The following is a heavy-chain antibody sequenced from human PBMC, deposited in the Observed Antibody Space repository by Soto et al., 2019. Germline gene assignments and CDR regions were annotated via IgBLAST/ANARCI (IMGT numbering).Heavy chain of an antibody. D-gene: IGHD3-10*01. V-gene: IGHV1-3*01. Sequence: ASVKVSCKASGYTFTSYAMHWVRQAPGQRLEWMGWINAGNGNTKYSQKFQGRVTITRDTSASTAYMELSSLRSEDTAVYYCARDYYYGSGSYYTRANWFDPWGQGTLVTVSS. J-gene: IGHJ5*02. CDR3: ARDYYYGSGSYYTRANWFDP. CDR2: INAGNGNT. CDR1: GYTFTSYA.